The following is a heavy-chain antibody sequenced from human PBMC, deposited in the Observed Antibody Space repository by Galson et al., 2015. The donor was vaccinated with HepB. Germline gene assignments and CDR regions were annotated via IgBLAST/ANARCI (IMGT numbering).Heavy chain of an antibody. CDR3: ARKVVGDAFDI. Sequence: SLRLSCAASGFTFSSYAMSWVRQAPGKGLEWVSGISGNGDSTSYADSVKGRFTISRDNSKNTLYLQMNSLRASDTAMYYCARKVVGDAFDIWGQGTMVTVSS. CDR1: GFTFSSYA. CDR2: ISGNGDST. V-gene: IGHV3-23*01. J-gene: IGHJ3*02. D-gene: IGHD3-22*01.